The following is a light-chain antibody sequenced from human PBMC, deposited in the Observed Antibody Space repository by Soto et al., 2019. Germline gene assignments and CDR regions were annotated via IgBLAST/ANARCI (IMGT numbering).Light chain of an antibody. CDR1: QSTTNW. Sequence: DIQMTQSPSILSASVGDRFTITFRASQSTTNWLAWYQQKPGKAPKLLIYKASTLKSGVPSRFSGSGSGTEFTLTISSLQPDDFATYYCLQYNTDSRIFGQGTKVDIK. CDR2: KAS. V-gene: IGKV1-5*03. CDR3: LQYNTDSRI. J-gene: IGKJ1*01.